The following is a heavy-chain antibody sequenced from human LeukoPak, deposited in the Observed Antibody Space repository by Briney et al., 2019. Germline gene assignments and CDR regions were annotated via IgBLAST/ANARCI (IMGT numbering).Heavy chain of an antibody. V-gene: IGHV4-39*01. Sequence: SETLSLTSTVSGGSIRSSYYYWGWIRQHPGKGLEWIGSIYDSGSTYYNPSLKSRVTISVDTSKNQFSLKLNSVTAADTAVYYCASYSYYYDSSGYFDYWGQGTLVTVSS. CDR3: ASYSYYYDSSGYFDY. D-gene: IGHD3-22*01. J-gene: IGHJ4*02. CDR1: GGSIRSSYYY. CDR2: IYDSGST.